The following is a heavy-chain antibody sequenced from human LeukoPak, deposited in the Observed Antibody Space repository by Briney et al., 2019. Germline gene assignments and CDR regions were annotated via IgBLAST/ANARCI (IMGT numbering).Heavy chain of an antibody. J-gene: IGHJ4*02. CDR3: AREAGLSGVYYFDF. V-gene: IGHV3-21*01. CDR1: GFTFSSYS. Sequence: GGSLRLSCAASGFTFSSYSMNWVRQAPGKGLEWVSSISSSSSHIYYADSVKGRFTISRDNAKNSLYLQMNSLRAEDTAVYYCAREAGLSGVYYFDFWGQGTLVTVSS. CDR2: ISSSSSHI. D-gene: IGHD3-16*02.